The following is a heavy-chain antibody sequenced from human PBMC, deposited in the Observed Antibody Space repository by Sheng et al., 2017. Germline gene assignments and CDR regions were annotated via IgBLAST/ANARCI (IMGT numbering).Heavy chain of an antibody. D-gene: IGHD3-10*01. CDR2: ISSSGTYI. V-gene: IGHV3-48*03. Sequence: EVQLVESGGGLVQPGGSLRLSCVASGFTLSDFEMNWVRQAPGKGLEWLAYISSSGTYIYYTDSMEGRFTISRDKAKNSLYLQMNSLRAEDTAFYYCARVGKLGDGTYAFDIWGQGT. CDR3: ARVGKLGDGTYAFDI. CDR1: GFTLSDFE. J-gene: IGHJ3*02.